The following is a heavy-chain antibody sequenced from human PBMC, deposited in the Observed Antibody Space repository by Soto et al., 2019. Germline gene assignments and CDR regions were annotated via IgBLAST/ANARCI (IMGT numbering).Heavy chain of an antibody. Sequence: QVQLQESGPGLVKPSQTLSLTCTVSGGSISSGGYYWSWIRQHPGKGLEWIGYIYYSGSTYYNPSLKSRVTISVDTSKNQFSLKLSSVTAADTAVYYCAGSLDIVVVPAASLVDYWGQGTLVTVSS. V-gene: IGHV4-31*03. J-gene: IGHJ4*02. CDR1: GGSISSGGYY. D-gene: IGHD2-2*01. CDR3: AGSLDIVVVPAASLVDY. CDR2: IYYSGST.